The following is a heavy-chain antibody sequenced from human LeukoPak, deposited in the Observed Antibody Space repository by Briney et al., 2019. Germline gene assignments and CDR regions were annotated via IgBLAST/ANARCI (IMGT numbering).Heavy chain of an antibody. CDR3: ARRGYSSSYYFDY. V-gene: IGHV4-38-2*01. CDR2: IYHSGST. Sequence: PSETLFLTCAVSGYSISSGYYWGWIRQPPGKGLEWIGSIYHSGSTYYNPSLKSRVTISVDTSKNQLSLKLSSVTAADTAVYYCARRGYSSSYYFDYWGQGTLVTVSS. D-gene: IGHD6-6*01. CDR1: GYSISSGYY. J-gene: IGHJ4*02.